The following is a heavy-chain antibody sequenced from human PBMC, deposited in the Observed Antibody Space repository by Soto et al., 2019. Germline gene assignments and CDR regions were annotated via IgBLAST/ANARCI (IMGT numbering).Heavy chain of an antibody. D-gene: IGHD4-17*01. CDR2: MKVDGSFT. V-gene: IGHV3-74*01. CDR1: GFTFSDYW. Sequence: EVQLVESGGGLVQPGGSLRLSCVASGFTFSDYWMHWVRQAPGKGLVWASRMKVDGSFTSHADSVKGRFTISRDNARNPVHLQMDRLRDEDTGVSYHARGLRSYYGVDAWGPGTTVTVSS. CDR3: ARGLRSYYGVDA. J-gene: IGHJ6*02.